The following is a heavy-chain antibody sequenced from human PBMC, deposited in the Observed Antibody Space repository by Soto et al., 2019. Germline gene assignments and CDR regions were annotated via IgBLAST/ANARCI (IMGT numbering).Heavy chain of an antibody. J-gene: IGHJ5*02. Sequence: SETLSLTCTVSGGSLRNVFWSWIRQPPGKGLEWIGHIYSSGKTDYNPSLETRVTMSIDTSMNQISLKLNSVTAADTAVYFCVRTFPPAPRVVLSHNWFVPWGPGTLVTVS. CDR2: IYSSGKT. V-gene: IGHV4-59*01. D-gene: IGHD2-2*01. CDR3: VRTFPPAPRVVLSHNWFVP. CDR1: GGSLRNVF.